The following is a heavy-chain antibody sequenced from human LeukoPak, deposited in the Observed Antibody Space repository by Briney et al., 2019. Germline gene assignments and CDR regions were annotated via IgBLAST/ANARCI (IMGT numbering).Heavy chain of an antibody. D-gene: IGHD2-2*02. J-gene: IGHJ4*02. V-gene: IGHV3-7*01. CDR2: IKQDGSEK. CDR1: GFTFSSYW. CDR3: ARGHLYSDFDY. Sequence: GGSLRLSCAASGFTFSSYWMSWVRQAPGKGLEWVANIKQDGSEKYYADSVKGRFTISRDNSKNTLYLQMNSLRAEGTAVYYCARGHLYSDFDYWGQGTLVTVSS.